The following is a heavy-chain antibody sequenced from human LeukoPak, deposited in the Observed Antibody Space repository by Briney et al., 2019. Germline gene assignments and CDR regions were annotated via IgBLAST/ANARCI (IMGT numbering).Heavy chain of an antibody. CDR3: ARDIVVVPAAPFDP. Sequence: GGSLRLSCAASGFTFSSYWMSWVCQAPGKGLEWVANIKQDGSEKYYVDSVRGRFTISRDNAKNSLYLQMNSLRAEDTAVYYCARDIVVVPAAPFDPWGQGTLVTVSS. J-gene: IGHJ5*02. CDR1: GFTFSSYW. D-gene: IGHD2-2*01. V-gene: IGHV3-7*01. CDR2: IKQDGSEK.